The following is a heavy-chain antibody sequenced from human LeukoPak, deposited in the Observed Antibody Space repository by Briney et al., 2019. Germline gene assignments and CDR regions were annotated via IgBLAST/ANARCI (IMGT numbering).Heavy chain of an antibody. CDR3: ARASIGSSWTSEPYYFDY. CDR2: IYYSGST. V-gene: IGHV4-30-4*08. Sequence: PSETLSLTCTVSGGSISSGDYYWSWIRQPPGKGLEWIGYIYYSGSTNYNPSLKSRVTISVDKSKNQFSLKLSSVTAADTAVYYCARASIGSSWTSEPYYFDYWGQGTLVTVSP. CDR1: GGSISSGDYY. J-gene: IGHJ4*02. D-gene: IGHD6-13*01.